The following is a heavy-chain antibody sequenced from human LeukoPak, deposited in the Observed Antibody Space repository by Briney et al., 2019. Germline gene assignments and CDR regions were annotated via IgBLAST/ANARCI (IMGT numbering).Heavy chain of an antibody. CDR2: ISGSGGST. J-gene: IGHJ4*02. CDR3: AKDRGITMVRGVLDY. Sequence: TGGSLRLSCAASGFTFSSYAMSWVRQAPGKGLEWVSAISGSGGSTYYADSVKGRFTISRDNSKNTLYLQMNSLRAEDTAVYYCAKDRGITMVRGVLDYWGQGTLVTVSS. D-gene: IGHD3-10*01. V-gene: IGHV3-23*01. CDR1: GFTFSSYA.